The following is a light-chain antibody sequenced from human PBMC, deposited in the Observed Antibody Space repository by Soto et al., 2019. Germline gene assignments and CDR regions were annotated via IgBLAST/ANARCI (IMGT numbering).Light chain of an antibody. CDR3: SSYTSSSTYV. CDR2: DVS. V-gene: IGLV2-14*01. CDR1: SSDVGGYNY. J-gene: IGLJ1*01. Sequence: QSVLTQPASVSGSPGQSITISCTGTSSDVGGYNYVSWHQQHPGKAPKLMIYDVSNRPSGVSNRFSGSKSGNTASLTTSGLQAEDEADYYCSSYTSSSTYVFGTGTKVTVL.